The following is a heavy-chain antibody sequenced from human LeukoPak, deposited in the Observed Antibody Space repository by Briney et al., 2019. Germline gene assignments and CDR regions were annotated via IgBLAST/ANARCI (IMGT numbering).Heavy chain of an antibody. CDR1: GFTFTSYA. CDR2: VSGGGTST. V-gene: IGHV3-23*01. J-gene: IGHJ4*02. Sequence: GGSLRLSCVASGFTFTSYAINWVRQAPGKGLEWVSTVSGGGTSTYYADSVKGRFTISRDNSKNTLYLQMNSLTAEDTAVYYCAKGTIAAAGIRGGFDCWGQGTLVAVSS. CDR3: AKGTIAAAGIRGGFDC. D-gene: IGHD6-13*01.